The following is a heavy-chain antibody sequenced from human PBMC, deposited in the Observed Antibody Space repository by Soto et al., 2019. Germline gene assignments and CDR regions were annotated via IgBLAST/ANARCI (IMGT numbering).Heavy chain of an antibody. CDR2: IEQDGSEK. D-gene: IGHD2-21*01. V-gene: IGHV3-7*05. J-gene: IGHJ4*02. CDR3: ARALEMASYYFDY. CDR1: GFTFSSYL. Sequence: GGSLRLSCAASGFTFSSYLMSWVRQDPGKGLEWVANIEQDGSEKYYVDSVKVRFTISRDNAKNSLYLQMNSLRAEDTAVYYCARALEMASYYFDYWGQGTLVTVSS.